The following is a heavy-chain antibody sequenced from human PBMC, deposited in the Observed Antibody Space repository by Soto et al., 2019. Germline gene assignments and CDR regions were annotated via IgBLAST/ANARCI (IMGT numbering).Heavy chain of an antibody. CDR3: ARGNSGSYYNAFDI. J-gene: IGHJ3*02. V-gene: IGHV3-53*01. CDR2: IYSGGST. D-gene: IGHD1-26*01. Sequence: GGSLRLSCAASGFTVSSNYMSWVRQAPGKGLEWVSVIYSGGSTYYADSVKGRFTISRDNSKNTLYLQMNSLRAEDTAVYYCARGNSGSYYNAFDIWGQGTMVTVSS. CDR1: GFTVSSNY.